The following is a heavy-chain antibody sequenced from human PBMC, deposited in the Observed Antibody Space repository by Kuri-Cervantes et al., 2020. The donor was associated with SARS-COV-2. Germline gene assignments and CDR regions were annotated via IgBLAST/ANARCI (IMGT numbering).Heavy chain of an antibody. J-gene: IGHJ4*02. Sequence: GESLKISCAASGFTFSSYAMSWVRQAPGKGLEWVSAISGSGGSTYYADSVKGRFTISRDNSKNTLYLQMNSLRAEDTAVYYCARSDYGDYVDYWGQGTLVTVSS. D-gene: IGHD4-17*01. V-gene: IGHV3-23*01. CDR3: ARSDYGDYVDY. CDR2: ISGSGGST. CDR1: GFTFSSYA.